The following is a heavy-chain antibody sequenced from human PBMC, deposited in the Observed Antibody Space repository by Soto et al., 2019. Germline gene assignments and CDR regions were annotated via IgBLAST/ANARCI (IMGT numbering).Heavy chain of an antibody. V-gene: IGHV1-18*01. CDR3: VRFWPPPYSDALTDYTDAFDY. J-gene: IGHJ4*02. CDR1: GYTFTSYG. D-gene: IGHD3-9*01. Sequence: ASVKVSCTASGYTFTSYGISWVRQAPGQGLEWMGWISAYNGNTNYAQKLQGRVTMTTDTSTSTAYMELRSLRSDDTAVYYCVRFWPPPYSDALTDYTDAFDYWGQGTLVTVSS. CDR2: ISAYNGNT.